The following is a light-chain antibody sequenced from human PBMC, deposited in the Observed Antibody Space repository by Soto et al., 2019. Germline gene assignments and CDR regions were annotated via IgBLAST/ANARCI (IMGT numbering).Light chain of an antibody. Sequence: EIVLTQSPATLSLSPGERATLSCRASQSVSSYLAWYQQKPGQAPRLLIYGASNGATGIPARFSGSGSGTDFTLTISSLEPEDFAVYYCQQRSNWPPAFGQGTRVEIK. J-gene: IGKJ1*01. V-gene: IGKV3-11*01. CDR3: QQRSNWPPA. CDR2: GAS. CDR1: QSVSSY.